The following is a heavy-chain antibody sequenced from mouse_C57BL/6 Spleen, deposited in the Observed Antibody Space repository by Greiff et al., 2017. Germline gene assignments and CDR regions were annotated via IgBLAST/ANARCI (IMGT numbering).Heavy chain of an antibody. CDR1: GYTFTSYW. D-gene: IGHD3-2*02. CDR2: IYPGSGST. J-gene: IGHJ2*01. V-gene: IGHV1-55*01. Sequence: SGAELVKPGASVKMSCKASGYTFTSYWITWVKQRPGQGLEWIGDIYPGSGSTNYNEKFKSKATLTVDTSSSTAYMQLSSLTSEDSAVYYCAREGSGYVFDYWGQGTTLTVSS. CDR3: AREGSGYVFDY.